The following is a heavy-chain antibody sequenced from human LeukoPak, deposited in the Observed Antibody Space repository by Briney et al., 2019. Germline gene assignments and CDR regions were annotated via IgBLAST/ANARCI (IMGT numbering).Heavy chain of an antibody. CDR3: ASARPTSSWTAFDI. V-gene: IGHV3-33*01. J-gene: IGHJ3*02. Sequence: GRSLRLSCAASGSTFSSYVMHWVRQAPGKGLEWVTIIWFDGNNKYYADSVKGRFTISRDNSKNTLYLQMNSLRAEDTAVYYCASARPTSSWTAFDIWGQGTMVTVSS. D-gene: IGHD6-13*01. CDR1: GSTFSSYV. CDR2: IWFDGNNK.